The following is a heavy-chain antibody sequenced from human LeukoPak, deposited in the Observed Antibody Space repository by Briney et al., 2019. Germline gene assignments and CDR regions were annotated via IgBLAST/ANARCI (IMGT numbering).Heavy chain of an antibody. D-gene: IGHD6-6*01. CDR1: GFTFSSYS. V-gene: IGHV3-21*04. CDR3: ARDEAAPGRADY. J-gene: IGHJ4*02. Sequence: GGSVRLSCAASGFTFSSYSMNWVRQAPGKGLEWVSSISSSSSYIYYADSVKGRFTISRDNAKNSLYLQMNSLRAEDTAVYYCARDEAAPGRADYWGQGTMVTVSS. CDR2: ISSSSSYI.